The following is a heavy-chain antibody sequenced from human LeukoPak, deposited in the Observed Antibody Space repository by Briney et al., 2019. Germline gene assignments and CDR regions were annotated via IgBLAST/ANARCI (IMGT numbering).Heavy chain of an antibody. Sequence: GGSLRLSCAASGFTFSSYWMHWVRQAPGKGLVWVSRIKSDGSSTSYADSVKGRFTISRDNAKNTLYLQMNSLRAEDTAVYYCARFPLGGYSGYDYIGYFDYWGQGTLVTVSS. CDR3: ARFPLGGYSGYDYIGYFDY. CDR1: GFTFSSYW. D-gene: IGHD5-12*01. CDR2: IKSDGSST. V-gene: IGHV3-74*01. J-gene: IGHJ4*02.